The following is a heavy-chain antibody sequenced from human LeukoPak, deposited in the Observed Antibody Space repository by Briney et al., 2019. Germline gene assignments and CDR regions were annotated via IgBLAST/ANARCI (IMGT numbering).Heavy chain of an antibody. J-gene: IGHJ4*02. CDR1: GFTFTRYW. V-gene: IGHV3-7*01. CDR2: IKEDGSEI. Sequence: GGSLRLSCAASGFTFTRYWMTWVRQAPGKGLEWVANIKEDGSEIYYVDSVKGRFTISRDNANNSLYLQMNSLRAEDTAVYYCARAEYSSSWYYDYWGQGTLVTVSS. CDR3: ARAEYSSSWYYDY. D-gene: IGHD6-13*01.